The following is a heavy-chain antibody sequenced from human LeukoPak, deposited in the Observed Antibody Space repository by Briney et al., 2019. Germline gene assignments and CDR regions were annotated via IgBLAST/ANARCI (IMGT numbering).Heavy chain of an antibody. Sequence: GSSVKVSCKASGGTFSSYAISWVRQAPGQGLEWMGRIIPILGMANYAQKFQGRVTITADKSTSTAYMELSSLGSEDTAVYYCARADKFHCGETIFGGCAFDIWGQGTMVTVSS. CDR1: GGTFSSYA. CDR3: ARADKFHCGETIFGGCAFDI. V-gene: IGHV1-69*04. CDR2: IIPILGMA. J-gene: IGHJ3*02. D-gene: IGHD3-3*01.